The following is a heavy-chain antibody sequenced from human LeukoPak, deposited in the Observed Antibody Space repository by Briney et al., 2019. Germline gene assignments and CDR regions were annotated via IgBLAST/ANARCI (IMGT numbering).Heavy chain of an antibody. Sequence: SETLYLTCAVYGGSFSGYYWSWIRQPPGKGLEWIGEINHSGSTSYNPSLKSRVTISVDTSKNQFSLKLSSVTAADTAVYYCAREVFRWRITMVRGVSPSFDIWGQGTMVTVSS. CDR3: AREVFRWRITMVRGVSPSFDI. D-gene: IGHD3-10*01. V-gene: IGHV4-34*01. CDR2: INHSGST. J-gene: IGHJ3*02. CDR1: GGSFSGYY.